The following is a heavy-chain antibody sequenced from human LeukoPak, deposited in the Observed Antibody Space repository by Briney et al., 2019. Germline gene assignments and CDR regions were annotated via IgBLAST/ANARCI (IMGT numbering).Heavy chain of an antibody. D-gene: IGHD6-19*01. V-gene: IGHV3-23*01. CDR2: ISVDGETA. Sequence: GGSLRLSCAASGFTFSSYAMSWVCQAPGKGLEWISAISVDGETAYYADSVKGRFIISRDNSKNTLYLQLSSLRDEDTAVYYCAQGYLSGWYPHWGQGSLVSVSS. CDR1: GFTFSSYA. J-gene: IGHJ4*02. CDR3: AQGYLSGWYPH.